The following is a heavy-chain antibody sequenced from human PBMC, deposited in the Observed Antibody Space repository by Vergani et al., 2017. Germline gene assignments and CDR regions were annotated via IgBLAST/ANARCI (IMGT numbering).Heavy chain of an antibody. CDR3: ARGINYYDSSGYYFGSPGEGRNWFDP. Sequence: QVQLVQSGAEVKKPGSSVKVSCKASGGTFSSYTISWVRQAPGQGLEWMGRIIPIRGIANYAQKFQGRVTITADKSTSTAYMELSSLRSEDTAVYYCARGINYYDSSGYYFGSPGEGRNWFDPWGQGTLVTVSS. CDR1: GGTFSSYT. J-gene: IGHJ5*02. D-gene: IGHD3-22*01. CDR2: IIPIRGIA. V-gene: IGHV1-69*09.